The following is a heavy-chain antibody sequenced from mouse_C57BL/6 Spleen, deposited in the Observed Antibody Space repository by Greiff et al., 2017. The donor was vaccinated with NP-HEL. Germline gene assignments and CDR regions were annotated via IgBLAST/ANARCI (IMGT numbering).Heavy chain of an antibody. V-gene: IGHV1-19*01. CDR3: ARDGSPYYAMDY. Sequence: SGPVLVKPGASVKMSCKASGYTFTDYYMNWVKQSHGKSLEWIGVINPYNGGTSYNQKFKGKATLTVDKSSSTAYMELNSLTSEDSAVYYCARDGSPYYAMDYWGQGTSVTVSS. J-gene: IGHJ4*01. CDR1: GYTFTDYY. D-gene: IGHD1-1*01. CDR2: INPYNGGT.